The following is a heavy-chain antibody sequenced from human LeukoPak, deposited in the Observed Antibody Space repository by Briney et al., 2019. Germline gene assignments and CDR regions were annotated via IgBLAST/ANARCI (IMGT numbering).Heavy chain of an antibody. Sequence: HGESLKISCKASGYSFTTYWIGGVRQMPGKGLEWMGIIYPGDSDTRYSPSLQGQVTLSADKSISTAYLQWSSLKASDTAMYYCARPRGTMVRGEPDYFDYWGQGTLVTVSS. V-gene: IGHV5-51*01. D-gene: IGHD3-10*01. CDR1: GYSFTTYW. J-gene: IGHJ4*02. CDR3: ARPRGTMVRGEPDYFDY. CDR2: IYPGDSDT.